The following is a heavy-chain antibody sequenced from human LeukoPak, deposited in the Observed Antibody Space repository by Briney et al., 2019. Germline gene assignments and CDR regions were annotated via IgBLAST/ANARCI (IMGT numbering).Heavy chain of an antibody. Sequence: SGPTLVKPTQTLTLTCTFSGFSLSTSGVGVGWIRQPPGKAPEWLAVIYWDDDKRYSPSLQNRLTITKDTSKNQVVLRMTNMDPVDTGTYYCARPGGYTSGDDAFDLWGQGTMVTVSS. D-gene: IGHD5-18*01. J-gene: IGHJ3*01. V-gene: IGHV2-5*02. CDR1: GFSLSTSGVG. CDR3: ARPGGYTSGDDAFDL. CDR2: IYWDDDK.